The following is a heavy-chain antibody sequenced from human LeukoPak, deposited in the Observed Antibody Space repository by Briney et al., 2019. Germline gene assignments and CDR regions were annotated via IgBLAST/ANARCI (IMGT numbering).Heavy chain of an antibody. V-gene: IGHV3-48*03. CDR1: GFTFSSYE. CDR2: ISSSDSTI. Sequence: GGSLRLSCAASGFTFSSYEMHWVRQAPGKGLEWVSYISSSDSTIYYADSVKGRFTISRDNAKNSLYLQMNSLRAEDTAVYYCARDYGGSSPFDYWGQGNLVTVSS. J-gene: IGHJ4*02. CDR3: ARDYGGSSPFDY. D-gene: IGHD4-23*01.